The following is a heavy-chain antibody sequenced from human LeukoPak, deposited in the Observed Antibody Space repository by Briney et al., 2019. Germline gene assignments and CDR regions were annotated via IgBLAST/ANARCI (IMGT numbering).Heavy chain of an antibody. D-gene: IGHD2-2*02. CDR2: IIPIFGTA. Sequence: ASVKVSCKASGGTFSSYAISWVRQVPGQGLEWMGGIIPIFGTANYAQKFQGRVTITTDESTSTAYMELSSLRSEDTAVYYCARVRGYCSSTSCYTGEDYYYYMDAWAKGPRSPSP. J-gene: IGHJ6*03. CDR3: ARVRGYCSSTSCYTGEDYYYYMDA. CDR1: GGTFSSYA. V-gene: IGHV1-69*05.